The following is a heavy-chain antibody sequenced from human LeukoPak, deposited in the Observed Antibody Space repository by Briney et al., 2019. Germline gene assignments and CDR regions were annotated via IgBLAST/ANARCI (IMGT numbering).Heavy chain of an antibody. J-gene: IGHJ4*02. CDR1: GFTFSSSW. CDR2: INEDGSTT. Sequence: GGSLRLSCAASGFTFSSSWMHWVRHAPGKGLVWVSRINEDGSTTNYADSVKGRSTIFRDNAKNTLYLQMNSLRAEDTAVYYCVRDLGGRSGHWGQGTLVTVSS. V-gene: IGHV3-74*01. CDR3: VRDLGGRSGH. D-gene: IGHD1-26*01.